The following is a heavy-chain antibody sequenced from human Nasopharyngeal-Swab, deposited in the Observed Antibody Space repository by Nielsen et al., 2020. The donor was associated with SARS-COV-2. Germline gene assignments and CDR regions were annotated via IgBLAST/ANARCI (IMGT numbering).Heavy chain of an antibody. CDR3: ARDLRPLGYCSGGSCYYYYYMDV. J-gene: IGHJ6*03. CDR2: INPSGGST. CDR1: GYTSTSYY. V-gene: IGHV1-46*01. D-gene: IGHD2-15*01. Sequence: GESLKISCAASGYTSTSYYMHWVRQAPGQGLEWMGIINPSGGSTSYAQKFQGRVTMTRDTSTSTVYMELSSLRSEDTAVYYCARDLRPLGYCSGGSCYYYYYMDVWGKGTTVTVSS.